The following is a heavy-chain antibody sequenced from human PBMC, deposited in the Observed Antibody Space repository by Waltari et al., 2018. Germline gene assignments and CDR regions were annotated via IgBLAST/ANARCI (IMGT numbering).Heavy chain of an antibody. Sequence: QVQLQESGPGLVKPSGTLSLTCVFSGDSINNNHWWGWIRQAPGKGLEWIGQIYGSGSTIYNPSVKGRVTISADNSKNQFPLTLKSVTAADTALYFCARGLTQYGATTGFDYWGQGTRVSVSS. V-gene: IGHV4-4*02. CDR2: IYGSGST. D-gene: IGHD3-9*01. CDR1: GDSINNNHW. J-gene: IGHJ4*02. CDR3: ARGLTQYGATTGFDY.